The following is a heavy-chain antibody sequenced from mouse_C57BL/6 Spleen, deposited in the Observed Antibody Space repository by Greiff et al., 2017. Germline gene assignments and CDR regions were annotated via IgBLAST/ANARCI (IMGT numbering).Heavy chain of an antibody. CDR3: AGYYGNYYFDY. CDR2: IYPGDGDT. D-gene: IGHD2-1*01. CDR1: GYAFSSSW. Sequence: QVQLKESGPELVKPGASVKISCKASGYAFSSSWMNWVKQRPGTGLEWIGRIYPGDGDTNYNGKFKGKATLTADKSSSTAYMQLSSLTSEDSAVYFCAGYYGNYYFDYWGQGTTLTVSS. V-gene: IGHV1-82*01. J-gene: IGHJ2*01.